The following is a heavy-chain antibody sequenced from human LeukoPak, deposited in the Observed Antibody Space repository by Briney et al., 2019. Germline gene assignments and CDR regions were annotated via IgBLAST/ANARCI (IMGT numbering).Heavy chain of an antibody. CDR2: ISAYNGNT. CDR1: VYTFTSYG. CDR3: ARDPATGTADY. Sequence: GASVNVSCKASVYTFTSYGISWVRQAPGQGLEWMGWISAYNGNTNYAQKLQGRVTMTTDTSTSTAYMELRSLRSDDTAVYYCARDPATGTADYWGQGTLVTVSS. D-gene: IGHD1-1*01. J-gene: IGHJ4*02. V-gene: IGHV1-18*01.